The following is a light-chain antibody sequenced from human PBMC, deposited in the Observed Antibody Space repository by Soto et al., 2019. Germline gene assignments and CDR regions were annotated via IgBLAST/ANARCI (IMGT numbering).Light chain of an antibody. CDR1: QSISTW. V-gene: IGKV1-5*03. CDR2: KAS. J-gene: IGKJ1*01. Sequence: DIQMTQSPSTLSASVGDRVTITCRASQSISTWLAWYQQKPGKAPKLLIYKASTLESGVPSRFSGSGSGTEFTLTISSLQPDDFATYYCQQYSGFSTTSGQGTRAEVK. CDR3: QQYSGFSTT.